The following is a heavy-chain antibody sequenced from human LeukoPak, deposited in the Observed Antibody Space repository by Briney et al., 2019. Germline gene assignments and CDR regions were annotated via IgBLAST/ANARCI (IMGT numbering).Heavy chain of an antibody. CDR3: AKVMAERRTRTSCFDY. J-gene: IGHJ4*02. CDR1: GFTFSNYA. CDR2: ISFDESDK. D-gene: IGHD1-1*01. V-gene: IGHV3-30*18. Sequence: GGSLRLSCTASGFTFSNYAIHWVRQAPGKGLEWVAVISFDESDKHYADSVNGRFFVSRDTPMNTVHLQLNNLTSEATAVYYCAKVMAERRTRTSCFDYWGQGALVTVSS.